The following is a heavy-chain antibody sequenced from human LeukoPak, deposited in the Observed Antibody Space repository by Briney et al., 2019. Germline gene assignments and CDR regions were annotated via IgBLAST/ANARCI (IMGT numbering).Heavy chain of an antibody. CDR3: AREAVPGSKRHSYYYYMDV. CDR2: IYSSGST. V-gene: IGHV4-4*07. J-gene: IGHJ6*03. CDR1: GGSISNYY. D-gene: IGHD4-11*01. Sequence: SETLSLTCTVSGGSISNYYWTWIRQPAGKGLEWIGRIYSSGSTNYDPSLQSRLTISLDKSKNQFSLKLSSVTAADTALYYCAREAVPGSKRHSYYYYMDVWGKGTTVTVFS.